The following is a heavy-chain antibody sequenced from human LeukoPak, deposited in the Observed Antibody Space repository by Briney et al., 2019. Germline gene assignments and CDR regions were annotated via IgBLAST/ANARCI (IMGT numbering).Heavy chain of an antibody. CDR3: ARRGGGVAGTFDY. D-gene: IGHD6-19*01. CDR2: ICRSGSTK. Sequence: GGSLRLSCAASGFTFSDYNMRWIRQAPGKGLEWVSSICRSGSTKYYADSEKGRFTISRDNSKNTLYLQMNSLRAEDTAVYYCARRGGGVAGTFDYWGQGTLVTVSS. V-gene: IGHV3-11*04. J-gene: IGHJ4*02. CDR1: GFTFSDYN.